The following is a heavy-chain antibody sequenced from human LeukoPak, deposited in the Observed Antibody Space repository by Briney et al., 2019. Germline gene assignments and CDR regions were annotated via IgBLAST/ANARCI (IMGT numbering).Heavy chain of an antibody. J-gene: IGHJ4*02. D-gene: IGHD1-26*01. CDR2: INQGGSET. V-gene: IGHV3-7*01. CDR1: RFTFSDSS. CDR3: ARGGLYHYSGTSGDY. Sequence: GGSLRLSCAASRFTFSDSSMNWVRQAPGKGLEWVANINQGGSETYYVDSVKGRFTISRDNAKNSLYLQMNSLRAEDTAVYYCARGGLYHYSGTSGDYWGQGTLVTVSS.